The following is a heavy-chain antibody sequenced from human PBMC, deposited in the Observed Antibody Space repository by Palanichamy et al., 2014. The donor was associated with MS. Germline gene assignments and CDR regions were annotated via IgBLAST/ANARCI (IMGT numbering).Heavy chain of an antibody. CDR2: IDPSDSYM. CDR3: ARLAAGRALDI. Sequence: EGQLVQSGAEVKKPGESLRISCKGSGYNFINYWITWVRQMPGKGLEWMGRIDPSDSYMNESPSFQGHVILSADRYINTVYLQWNSLKASDSGMYYCARLAAGRALDIWGQGTMVTVAS. CDR1: GYNFINYW. J-gene: IGHJ3*02. V-gene: IGHV5-10-1*03.